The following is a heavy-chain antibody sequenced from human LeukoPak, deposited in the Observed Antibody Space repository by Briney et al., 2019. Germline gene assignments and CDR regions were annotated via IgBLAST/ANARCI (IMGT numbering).Heavy chain of an antibody. D-gene: IGHD3-22*01. CDR2: ISYDGSNK. J-gene: IGHJ3*02. CDR1: GFTFSSYA. Sequence: GGSLRLSCAASGFTFSSYAMHWVRRAPGKGLEWVAVISYDGSNKYYADSVKGRFTISRDNSKNTLYLQMNSLRAEDTAVYYCARDQQGAYYYDSSGAFDIWGQGTMVTVSS. V-gene: IGHV3-30-3*01. CDR3: ARDQQGAYYYDSSGAFDI.